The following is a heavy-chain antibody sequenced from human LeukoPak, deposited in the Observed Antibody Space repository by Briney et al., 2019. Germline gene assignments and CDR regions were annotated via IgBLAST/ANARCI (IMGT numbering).Heavy chain of an antibody. CDR3: AIAVAGWVDY. D-gene: IGHD6-19*01. V-gene: IGHV4-59*08. Sequence: PSETPSLTCTVSGGSISSYYWSWIRQPPGKGLEWIGYIYYSGSTNYNPSLKSRVTISVDTSKNQFSLKLSSVTAADTAVYYCAIAVAGWVDYWGQGTLVTVSS. J-gene: IGHJ4*02. CDR1: GGSISSYY. CDR2: IYYSGST.